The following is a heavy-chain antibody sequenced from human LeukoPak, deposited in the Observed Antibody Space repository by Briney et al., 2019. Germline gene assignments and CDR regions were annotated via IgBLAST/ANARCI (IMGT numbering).Heavy chain of an antibody. D-gene: IGHD2-15*01. J-gene: IGHJ3*02. CDR1: GYTFTSYY. CDR3: ARGSTRSRYCSGGSCYGDAFDI. CDR2: INPSGGST. V-gene: IGHV1-46*01. Sequence: ASVKVSCKASGYTFTSYYMHWVRQAPGQGLEWMGIINPSGGSTSYAQKFQGRVTMTRDTSTSTVYMELSSLRSEDTAVYYCARGSTRSRYCSGGSCYGDAFDIWGQGTMVTVSS.